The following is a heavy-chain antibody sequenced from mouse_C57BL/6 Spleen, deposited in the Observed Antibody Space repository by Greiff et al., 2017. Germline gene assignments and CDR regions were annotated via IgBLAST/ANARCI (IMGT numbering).Heavy chain of an antibody. Sequence: QVQLQQPGAELVKPGASVKLSCKASGYTFTSYWMHWVKQRPGRGLEWIGRIDLNSGGTKYNEKFKSKATLTVDKPSSTAYMQLSSLTSEDSAVYYCARDYYGSSYFDYWGQGITLTVSS. CDR3: ARDYYGSSYFDY. CDR2: IDLNSGGT. J-gene: IGHJ2*01. V-gene: IGHV1-72*01. CDR1: GYTFTSYW. D-gene: IGHD1-1*01.